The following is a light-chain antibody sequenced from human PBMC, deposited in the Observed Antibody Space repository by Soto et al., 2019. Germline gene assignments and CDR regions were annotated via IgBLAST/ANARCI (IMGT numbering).Light chain of an antibody. V-gene: IGKV1-5*03. Sequence: DIQMTQSPSTLSASVGDRVTITCRASQSISSWLAWYQQRPGKAPKLLIYKASTLESGVPSRFSGRGSGTEFTLTISSLHPDDFAIYYCQQYKSHSVYTFGQGTKLEI. CDR2: KAS. J-gene: IGKJ2*01. CDR3: QQYKSHSVYT. CDR1: QSISSW.